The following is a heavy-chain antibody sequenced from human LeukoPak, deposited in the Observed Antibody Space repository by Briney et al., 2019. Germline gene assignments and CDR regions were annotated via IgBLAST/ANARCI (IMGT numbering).Heavy chain of an antibody. Sequence: PGGSLRLSCAASGFTFSNYWMHWVRQAPGKGLVWVGRIKSKTDGETSDYAAPVTGRFTISRDDSKSTLYLEMNSLKTEDTGVYYCSTLWYGAWGQGTLVTVSS. CDR3: STLWYGA. D-gene: IGHD3-10*01. V-gene: IGHV3-15*01. J-gene: IGHJ5*02. CDR2: IKSKTDGETS. CDR1: GFTFSNYW.